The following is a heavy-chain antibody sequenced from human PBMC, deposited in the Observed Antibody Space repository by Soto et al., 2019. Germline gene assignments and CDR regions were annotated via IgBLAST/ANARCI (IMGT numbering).Heavy chain of an antibody. CDR2: INPSGGST. CDR1: GYTFTSYY. D-gene: IGHD6-13*01. CDR3: AREVRIAAAGTWGFLGYYYYGMDV. V-gene: IGHV1-46*01. J-gene: IGHJ6*02. Sequence: QVQLVQSGAEVKKPGASVKVSCKASGYTFTSYYMHWVRQAPGQGLEWMGIINPSGGSTSYAQKFQGRVTMTRDTSTSTVYMELSSLRSEDTAVYYCAREVRIAAAGTWGFLGYYYYGMDVWGQGTTVTVSS.